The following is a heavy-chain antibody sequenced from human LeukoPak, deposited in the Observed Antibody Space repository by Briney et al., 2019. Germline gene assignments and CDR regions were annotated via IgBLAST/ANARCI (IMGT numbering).Heavy chain of an antibody. CDR1: GFTFNNYG. D-gene: IGHD2-21*02. CDR2: ISGSGGST. J-gene: IGHJ4*02. V-gene: IGHV3-23*01. Sequence: PGGFLRLSCAASGFTFNNYGMSWVRQAPGKGLEWVSAISGSGGSTFYADSVKGRFTISRDNSKNTLYLQMNSLRAEDTAVYYCAKGSPYCGGDCASDYWGQGTLVTVSS. CDR3: AKGSPYCGGDCASDY.